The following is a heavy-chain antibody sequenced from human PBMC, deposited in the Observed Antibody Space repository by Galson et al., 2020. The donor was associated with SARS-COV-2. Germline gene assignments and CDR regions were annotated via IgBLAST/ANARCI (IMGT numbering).Heavy chain of an antibody. Sequence: TGGSLRLSCAASGFTFSSYGMHWVRQAPGKGLEWVAVIWYDGSNKYYADSVKGRFTISRDNSKNTLYLQMNSLRAEDTAVYYCAGGVPAAMLLWFYGMDVWGQGTTVTVSS. V-gene: IGHV3-30*02. D-gene: IGHD2-2*01. CDR2: IWYDGSNK. CDR3: AGGVPAAMLLWFYGMDV. CDR1: GFTFSSYG. J-gene: IGHJ6*02.